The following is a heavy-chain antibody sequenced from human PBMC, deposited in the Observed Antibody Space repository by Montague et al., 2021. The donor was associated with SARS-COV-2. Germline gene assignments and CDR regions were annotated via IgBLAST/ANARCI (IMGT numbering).Heavy chain of an antibody. J-gene: IGHJ6*02. CDR3: AKVLFCSGGDCYFYGMDL. CDR2: ISGSGDKT. V-gene: IGHV3-23*01. CDR1: GFTFSTYA. Sequence: SLRLSCAASGFTFSTYAMSWVRRAPGKGLEWVSAISGSGDKTYYADSVKGRFTISRDNSKNTVSLQMNSLRVEDTAVYYCAKVLFCSGGDCYFYGMDLWGQGTTVTVSS. D-gene: IGHD2-15*01.